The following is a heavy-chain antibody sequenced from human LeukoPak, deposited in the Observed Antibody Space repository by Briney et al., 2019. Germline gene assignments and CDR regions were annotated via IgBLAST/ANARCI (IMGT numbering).Heavy chain of an antibody. D-gene: IGHD3-3*01. J-gene: IGHJ4*02. V-gene: IGHV3-53*04. CDR1: GFTVGSNY. CDR3: ARGWLYDFWSGSYDY. Sequence: GGSLRLSCAASGFTVGSNYMSWVRQAPGKTLEWVSVIYTSGNTYYADSVKGRFTISRNNSKNTLYLQMNSLRSDDTAVYYCARGWLYDFWSGSYDYWGQGTLVTVSS. CDR2: IYTSGNT.